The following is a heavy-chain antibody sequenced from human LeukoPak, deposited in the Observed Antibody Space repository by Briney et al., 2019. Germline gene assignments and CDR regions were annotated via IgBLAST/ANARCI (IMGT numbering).Heavy chain of an antibody. CDR1: GGSFSGYY. CDR2: INHSGST. D-gene: IGHD2-2*01. J-gene: IGHJ4*02. V-gene: IGHV4-34*01. CDR3: ARGRRIVVVPAAKTIFDY. Sequence: SETLSLTCAVYGGSFSGYYWSWIRQPPGKGLEWIGEINHSGSTNYNPSLKSRVTISVDTSKNQFSLKLSSATAADTAVYYCARGRRIVVVPAAKTIFDYWGQGTLVTVSS.